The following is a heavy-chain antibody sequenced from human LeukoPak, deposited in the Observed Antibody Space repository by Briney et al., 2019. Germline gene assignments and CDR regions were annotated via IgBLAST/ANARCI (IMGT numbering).Heavy chain of an antibody. Sequence: PGRSLRLSCAASGFTFSSYAMHWVRQAPGKGLEWVAVIPYDGSNKYYADSVKGRFTISRDNSKNTLYLQMNSLRAEDTAVYYCARDVYSGYEKDYYYYYGMDVWSKGTTVTVSS. D-gene: IGHD5-12*01. CDR3: ARDVYSGYEKDYYYYYGMDV. J-gene: IGHJ6*04. V-gene: IGHV3-30*04. CDR1: GFTFSSYA. CDR2: IPYDGSNK.